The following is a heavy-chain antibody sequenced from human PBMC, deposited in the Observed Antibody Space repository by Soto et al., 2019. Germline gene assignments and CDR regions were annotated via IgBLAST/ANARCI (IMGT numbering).Heavy chain of an antibody. J-gene: IGHJ4*02. Sequence: AETLSLTCTVSGGSISSYYWNWIRQPPGKGLEWIGDIYYGGSTNYNPALKSRGTISVDTSKNQFSLKLSSVTAADTAVYYCARGGRTIFGRYFDYWGQGTLVTVSS. D-gene: IGHD3-3*01. V-gene: IGHV4-59*08. CDR3: ARGGRTIFGRYFDY. CDR1: GGSISSYY. CDR2: IYYGGST.